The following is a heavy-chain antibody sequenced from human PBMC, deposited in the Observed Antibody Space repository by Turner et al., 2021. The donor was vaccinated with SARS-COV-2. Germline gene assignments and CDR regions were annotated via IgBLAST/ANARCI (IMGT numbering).Heavy chain of an antibody. CDR1: GFTFSSYA. J-gene: IGHJ4*02. CDR2: ISGSGGST. D-gene: IGHD3-22*01. Sequence: EVQLLESGGGLVQPGGSLRLSCVASGFTFSSYAMSWVRQAPGKGLEWVSAISGSGGSTYYADSVKGRFTISGNNSKNTLYLQMNSLRAEDTAVYYCAKNEMAMIVVVITLFDYWGQGTLVTVSS. CDR3: AKNEMAMIVVVITLFDY. V-gene: IGHV3-23*01.